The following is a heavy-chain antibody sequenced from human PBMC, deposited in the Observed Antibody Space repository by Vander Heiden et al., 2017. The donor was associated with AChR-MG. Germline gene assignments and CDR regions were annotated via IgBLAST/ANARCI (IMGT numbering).Heavy chain of an antibody. CDR1: GGTFSSYA. V-gene: IGHV1-69*04. CDR2: IIPILGIA. CDR3: ARGDCNNGVCGYDY. Sequence: QVQLVQSGAAVKKPGSSVKVSCKASGGTFSSYAISWVRQAPGQGLEWMGRIIPILGIANYAQKVQGRVTITADKSTSTAYMELSSMRSEDTAVYYGARGDCNNGVCGYDYWGQGSLVTVSS. D-gene: IGHD2-8*01. J-gene: IGHJ4*02.